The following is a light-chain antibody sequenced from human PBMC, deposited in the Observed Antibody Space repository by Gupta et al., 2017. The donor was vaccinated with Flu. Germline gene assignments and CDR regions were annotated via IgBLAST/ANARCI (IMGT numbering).Light chain of an antibody. Sequence: TISCTGTSSDVGGYNYVSWYQQQPGKAPQLMIYEVSNRPSGVSNRCSGSTSGNTASLTISGLQAEDEADYYCSSYTSSSTSFSVFGGGTKLTVI. V-gene: IGLV2-14*01. J-gene: IGLJ3*02. CDR1: SSDVGGYNY. CDR3: SSYTSSSTSFSV. CDR2: EVS.